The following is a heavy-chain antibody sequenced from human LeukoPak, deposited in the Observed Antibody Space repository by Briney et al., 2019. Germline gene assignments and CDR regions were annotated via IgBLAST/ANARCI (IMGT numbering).Heavy chain of an antibody. CDR2: ISSSSIHT. J-gene: IGHJ4*02. V-gene: IGHV3-21*01. CDR1: GFTFSSYS. D-gene: IGHD1-1*01. Sequence: PGGSLRLSCAACGFTFSSYSVNWVRQAPGKALEGVSTISSSSIHTYYAESVTGRFPISRDNAKNSLYLQMNSLRAEDTAVYYCARDRQTGPFDYWGQGPLVTVS. CDR3: ARDRQTGPFDY.